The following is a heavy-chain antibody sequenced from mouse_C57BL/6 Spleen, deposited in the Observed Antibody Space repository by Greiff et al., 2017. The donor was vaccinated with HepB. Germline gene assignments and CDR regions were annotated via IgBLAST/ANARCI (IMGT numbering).Heavy chain of an antibody. D-gene: IGHD2-5*01. CDR3: ARSTYYSNYEDAMDY. V-gene: IGHV1-54*01. CDR1: GYAFTNDL. Sequence: QVQLKESGAELVRPGTSVKVSCKASGYAFTNDLIEWVMQRPGQGLEWIGVINPGSGGTNYNEKFMGKATLTADKSSSTAYMQLSSLTSEDSAVYFCARSTYYSNYEDAMDYWGQGTSVTVSS. J-gene: IGHJ4*01. CDR2: INPGSGGT.